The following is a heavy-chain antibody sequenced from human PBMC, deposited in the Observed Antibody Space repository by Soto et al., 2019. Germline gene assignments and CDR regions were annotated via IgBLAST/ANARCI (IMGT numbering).Heavy chain of an antibody. Sequence: SETLSLTCAVYGGSFSGYYWSWIRQPPGKGLEWIGEINHSGSTNYNPSLKSRVTISVDTSKNQFSLKLSSVTAADTAVYYCARRVAATPVGYNWFDPWGQGTLVTVSS. CDR2: INHSGST. J-gene: IGHJ5*02. CDR1: GGSFSGYY. D-gene: IGHD2-15*01. V-gene: IGHV4-34*01. CDR3: ARRVAATPVGYNWFDP.